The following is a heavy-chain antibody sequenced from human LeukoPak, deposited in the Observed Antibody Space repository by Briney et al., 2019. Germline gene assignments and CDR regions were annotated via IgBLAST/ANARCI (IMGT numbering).Heavy chain of an antibody. CDR1: GFTFSSYW. V-gene: IGHV3-7*01. J-gene: IGHJ3*02. CDR2: IKQDGSEK. D-gene: IGHD2-15*01. CDR3: SKRKVVVAASTDAFDI. Sequence: GGSLRLSCAASGFTFSSYWMSWVRQAPGKGLEWVANIKQDGSEKYYVDSVKGRFTISRDNAKNSLYLQMNSLSAEDTAVYYCSKRKVVVAASTDAFDIWGQVTMVTVSS.